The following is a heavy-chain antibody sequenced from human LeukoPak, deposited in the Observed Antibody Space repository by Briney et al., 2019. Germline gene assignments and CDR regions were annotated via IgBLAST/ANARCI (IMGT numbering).Heavy chain of an antibody. V-gene: IGHV3-30*04. D-gene: IGHD3-22*01. Sequence: SLRLSCAASGFTFSSYAMHWVRQAPGKGLEWGAVISYDGSNTYYADSVKGRFTISRDNSENTLYLQMNSLRAEDTAVYYCASDHSDDSSGYYYETAVDYWGQGTLVTVSS. J-gene: IGHJ4*02. CDR1: GFTFSSYA. CDR2: ISYDGSNT. CDR3: ASDHSDDSSGYYYETAVDY.